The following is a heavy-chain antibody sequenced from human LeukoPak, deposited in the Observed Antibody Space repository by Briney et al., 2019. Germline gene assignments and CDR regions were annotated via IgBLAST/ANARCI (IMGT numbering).Heavy chain of an antibody. CDR2: IYTSGST. Sequence: SQTLSLTCTVSGGSITTYDYYWSWIRQPAGKGLEWIGRIYTSGSTNYNPSLKSRVTMSVDTSKNQFSLKLSSVTAADTAVYYCARDLSYPDGYYYYGMDVWGQGTTVTVSS. CDR3: ARDLSYPDGYYYYGMDV. V-gene: IGHV4-61*02. CDR1: GGSITTYDYY. J-gene: IGHJ6*02. D-gene: IGHD5-18*01.